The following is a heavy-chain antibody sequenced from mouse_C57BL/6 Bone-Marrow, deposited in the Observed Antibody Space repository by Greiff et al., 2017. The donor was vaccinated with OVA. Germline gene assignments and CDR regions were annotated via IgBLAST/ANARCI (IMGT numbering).Heavy chain of an antibody. CDR1: GYAFSSYW. CDR3: AIEDYYSNYLDYAMDY. V-gene: IGHV1-80*01. Sequence: QVQLKESGAELVKPGASVKISCKASGYAFSSYWMNWVKQRPGKGLEWIGQIYPGDGDTNYNGKFKGKATLTADKSSSTAYMQLISLTSEDSAVYFCAIEDYYSNYLDYAMDYWGQGTSVTVSS. CDR2: IYPGDGDT. J-gene: IGHJ4*01. D-gene: IGHD2-5*01.